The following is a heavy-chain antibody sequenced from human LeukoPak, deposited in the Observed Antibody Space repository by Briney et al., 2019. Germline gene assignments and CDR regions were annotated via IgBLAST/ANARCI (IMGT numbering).Heavy chain of an antibody. D-gene: IGHD3/OR15-3a*01. Sequence: RGESLKISCKGSGYSFTSYWIGWVRQMPGKGLEWMGIIYPGDSDTRYSPSFQGQVTISADKSISTACLQWSSLKASDTAMYYCARCKPHGLKEDNWFDPWGQGTLVTVSS. CDR1: GYSFTSYW. CDR2: IYPGDSDT. V-gene: IGHV5-51*01. CDR3: ARCKPHGLKEDNWFDP. J-gene: IGHJ5*02.